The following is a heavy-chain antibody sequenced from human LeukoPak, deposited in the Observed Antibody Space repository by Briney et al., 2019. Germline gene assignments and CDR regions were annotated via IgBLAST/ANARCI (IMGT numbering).Heavy chain of an antibody. CDR3: ARVDRLIDAFDI. Sequence: PGGSLRLSCAASGFTFNRYWMSWVRQAPGKELQWVANIKQDGSAKYYVDSVKGRFTISRDNAKNSLYLQMNSLRAEDTALYYCARVDRLIDAFDIWGQGTMVTVSS. V-gene: IGHV3-7*03. J-gene: IGHJ3*02. CDR1: GFTFNRYW. D-gene: IGHD3-16*01. CDR2: IKQDGSAK.